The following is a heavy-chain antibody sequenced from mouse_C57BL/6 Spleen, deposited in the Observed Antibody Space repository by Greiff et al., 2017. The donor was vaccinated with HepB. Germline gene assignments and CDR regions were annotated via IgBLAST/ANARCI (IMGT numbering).Heavy chain of an antibody. Sequence: QVQLQQSGAELARPGASVKMSCKASGYTFTSYTMHWVKQRPGQGLEWIGYINPSSGYTKYNQKFKDKATLTADKSSSTAYMQLSSLTSEDSAVYYCARSTGYYAMDYWGQGTSVTVSS. CDR3: ARSTGYYAMDY. CDR2: INPSSGYT. J-gene: IGHJ4*01. CDR1: GYTFTSYT. D-gene: IGHD4-1*02. V-gene: IGHV1-4*01.